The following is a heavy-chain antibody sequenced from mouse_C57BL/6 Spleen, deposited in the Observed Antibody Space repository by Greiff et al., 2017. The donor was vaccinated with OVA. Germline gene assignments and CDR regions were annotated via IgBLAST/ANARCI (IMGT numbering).Heavy chain of an antibody. V-gene: IGHV1-26*01. CDR1: GYTFTDYY. CDR3: AGWAAQATFDY. CDR2: INPNNGGT. D-gene: IGHD3-2*02. Sequence: VQLQQPGPELVKPGASVKISCKASGYTFTDYYMNWVKQSHGKSLEWIGDINPNNGGTSYTQKFKGKATLTVDKSSSTAYMELRSLTSEDSAVYYCAGWAAQATFDYWGQGTTLTVSS. J-gene: IGHJ2*01.